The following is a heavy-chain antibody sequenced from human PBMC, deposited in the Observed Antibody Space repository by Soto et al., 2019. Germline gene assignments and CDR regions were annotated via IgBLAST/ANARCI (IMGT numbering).Heavy chain of an antibody. D-gene: IGHD5-18*01. CDR3: ARDFRGYTYGYNFDY. V-gene: IGHV3-30-3*01. CDR1: GFTFSSYA. J-gene: IGHJ4*02. CDR2: ISYDGSNK. Sequence: PGGSLRLSCAASGFTFSSYAMHWVRQAPGKGLEWVAIISYDGSNKYYADSVKGRFTISRDNSKNTLYLQINSLRAEDTAVYYCARDFRGYTYGYNFDYWGQGTLVTVSS.